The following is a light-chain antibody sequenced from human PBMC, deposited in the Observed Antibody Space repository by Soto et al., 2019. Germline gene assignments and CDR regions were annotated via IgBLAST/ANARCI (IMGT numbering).Light chain of an antibody. V-gene: IGKV3-15*01. CDR2: GAS. CDR1: QSVRSN. J-gene: IGKJ5*01. Sequence: ILVSNSVVSLSVSPGERATLSCRASQSVRSNLAWYQRKPGQAPRLLIYGASTRATGVPARFSGTGSGTEFTLTISSLQSEDFAVYYCQQYNNWPPITFGQGTRLE. CDR3: QQYNNWPPIT.